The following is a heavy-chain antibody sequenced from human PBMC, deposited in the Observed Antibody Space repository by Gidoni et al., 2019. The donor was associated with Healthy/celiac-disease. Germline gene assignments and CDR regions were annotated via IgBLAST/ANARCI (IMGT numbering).Heavy chain of an antibody. CDR3: AGMTTVTTIGSY. D-gene: IGHD4-17*01. CDR2: ISYDGSNK. CDR1: GFTFSSSG. Sequence: QVQLVESGGGVVQPGRSLRLSCAASGFTFSSSGMHWVRQAPGKGLEWVAVISYDGSNKYYADSVKGRFTISRDNSKNTLYLQMNSLRAEDTAVYYCAGMTTVTTIGSYWGQGTLVTVSS. J-gene: IGHJ4*02. V-gene: IGHV3-30*03.